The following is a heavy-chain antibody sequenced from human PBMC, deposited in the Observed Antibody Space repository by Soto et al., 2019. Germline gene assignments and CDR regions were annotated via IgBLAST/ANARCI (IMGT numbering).Heavy chain of an antibody. CDR2: MNPNSGNT. V-gene: IGHV1-8*01. J-gene: IGHJ4*02. CDR1: GYTFTSYD. Sequence: ASVKVSCKASGYTFTSYDINWVRQATGQGLEWIGWMNPNSGNTGYAQKFQGRDTMTKNTTISTAYMELSSLRSEDTAVYYCARGGVFFFAAPTNPFDYWGQGTLVTVSS. CDR3: ARGGVFFFAAPTNPFDY. D-gene: IGHD3-10*01.